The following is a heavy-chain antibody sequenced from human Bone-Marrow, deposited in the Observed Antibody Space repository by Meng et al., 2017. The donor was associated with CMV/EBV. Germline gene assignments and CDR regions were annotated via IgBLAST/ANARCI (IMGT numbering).Heavy chain of an antibody. J-gene: IGHJ4*02. Sequence: SETLSLTCTVSGGSISSGGYYWSWIRQHPGKGLEWIGYIYYSGSTYYNPSLKSRVTISVDTSKNQFSLKLSSVTAADTAVYYCARDTKQLVLDYWGQGTLVTVSS. CDR3: ARDTKQLVLDY. CDR2: IYYSGST. V-gene: IGHV4-31*03. CDR1: GGSISSGGYY. D-gene: IGHD6-6*01.